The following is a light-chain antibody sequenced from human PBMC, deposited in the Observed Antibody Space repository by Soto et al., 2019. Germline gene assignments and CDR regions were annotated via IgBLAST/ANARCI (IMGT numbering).Light chain of an antibody. CDR1: QDISSRD. Sequence: EVVLTQSPGTLSLSPGERASLSCSASQDISSRDLAWYQQRPGQAPRLLIYHSSARATGIPERFSASGSGTEFTLTISRLEPEDSAVYFCQKYETSPYTFGQGTKLEIK. CDR2: HSS. CDR3: QKYETSPYT. J-gene: IGKJ2*01. V-gene: IGKV3-20*01.